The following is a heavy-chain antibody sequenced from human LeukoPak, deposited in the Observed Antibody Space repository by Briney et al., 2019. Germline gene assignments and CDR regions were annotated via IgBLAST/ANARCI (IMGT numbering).Heavy chain of an antibody. CDR1: GFPLSLYA. D-gene: IGHD6-13*01. CDR2: ISPSGGAT. J-gene: IGHJ4*02. Sequence: PGGSLRLSCTISGFPLSLYAMSWVRQAPGMGLEWVSLISPSGGATYYADSVKGRFTISRDNAKNSLYLQMNSLRAEDAAVYYCASSSSWLLDYWGQGTLVTVSS. V-gene: IGHV3-23*01. CDR3: ASSSSWLLDY.